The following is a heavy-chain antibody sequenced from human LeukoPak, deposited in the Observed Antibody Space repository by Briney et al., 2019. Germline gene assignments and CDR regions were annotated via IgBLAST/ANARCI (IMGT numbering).Heavy chain of an antibody. D-gene: IGHD4-23*01. CDR3: ARVFLVGSGGNLMDY. V-gene: IGHV4-39*07. CDR1: GGSISSSSYY. Sequence: PSENLSLTCTVSGGSISSSSYYWGWIRQPPGKGLEWIGSIYYSGSTYYNPSLKSRVTISVDTSKNQFSLKLSSVTAADTAVYYCARVFLVGSGGNLMDYWGQGTLVTVSS. CDR2: IYYSGST. J-gene: IGHJ4*02.